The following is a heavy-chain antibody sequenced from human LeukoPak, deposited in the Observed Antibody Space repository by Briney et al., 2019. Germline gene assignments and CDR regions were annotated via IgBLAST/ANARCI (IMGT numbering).Heavy chain of an antibody. CDR2: INHSGST. J-gene: IGHJ6*02. CDR1: GGSFSGYY. CDR3: ASLSMVRGASSGNYYYYYYGMDV. V-gene: IGHV4-34*01. D-gene: IGHD3-10*01. Sequence: SETLSLTCAVYGGSFSGYYWSWIRQPPGKGLEWIGEINHSGSTNYNPSLKSRVTISVDTSKNQFSLKLSSVTAADTAVYYCASLSMVRGASSGNYYYYYYGMDVWGQGTTVTVSS.